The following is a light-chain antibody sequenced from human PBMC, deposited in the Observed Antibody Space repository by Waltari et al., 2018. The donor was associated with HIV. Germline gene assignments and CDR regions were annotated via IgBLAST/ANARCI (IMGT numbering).Light chain of an antibody. V-gene: IGLV4-69*01. CDR2: LSTNGSH. Sequence: QVVLTQSPSASASLGASVKLTCTLSRGHTNYAIAWHQQQPEKGPRYLMRLSTNGSHTKGDGIPDRFSGSSSGAERYLIISSLQSEDEADYYCQTWGTGIVVFGGGTKLTVL. J-gene: IGLJ2*01. CDR1: RGHTNYA. CDR3: QTWGTGIVV.